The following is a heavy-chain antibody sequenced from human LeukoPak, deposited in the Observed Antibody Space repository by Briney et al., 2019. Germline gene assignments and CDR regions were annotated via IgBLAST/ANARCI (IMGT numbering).Heavy chain of an antibody. J-gene: IGHJ6*02. V-gene: IGHV3-30*18. D-gene: IGHD2-2*01. CDR2: ISYDGSNK. CDR1: GFTFSSYG. CDR3: AKEGRYCSSTSCSHYYYGMDV. Sequence: PGGPLRLSCAASGFTFSSYGMHWIRQAPGKGLEWVAVISYDGSNKYYADSVKGRFTISRDNSKNTLYLQMNSLRAEDTAVYYCAKEGRYCSSTSCSHYYYGMDVWGQGTTVTVSS.